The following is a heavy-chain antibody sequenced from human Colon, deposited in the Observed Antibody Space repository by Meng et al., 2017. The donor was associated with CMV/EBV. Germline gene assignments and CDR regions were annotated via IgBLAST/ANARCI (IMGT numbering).Heavy chain of an antibody. CDR1: GFTFSSYG. CDR2: IRYDGSNK. CDR3: AKGLSYYTDPNFDAFDI. V-gene: IGHV3-30*02. D-gene: IGHD2-21*01. Sequence: GESLKISCAASGFTFSSYGMHWVRQAPGKGLEWVAFIRYDGSNKYYADSVKGRFTISRDNSKNTLYLQMNSLRAEDTAVYYCAKGLSYYTDPNFDAFDIWGQGTVVTVSS. J-gene: IGHJ3*02.